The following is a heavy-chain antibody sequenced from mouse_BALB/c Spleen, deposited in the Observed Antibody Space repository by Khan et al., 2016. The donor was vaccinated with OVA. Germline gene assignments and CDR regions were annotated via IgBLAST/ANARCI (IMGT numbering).Heavy chain of an antibody. J-gene: IGHJ3*01. CDR1: GYTFTSSD. V-gene: IGHV1-85*01. CDR3: ARLGYYGSSYGVAY. D-gene: IGHD1-1*01. CDR2: IFPGHGST. Sequence: QVQLQQSGTELVKPGASVKLSCKASGYTFTSSDINWVRQRPEQGLEWIGWIFPGHGSTKYNEKFKGTATLTTDKSSSTASMQLRRLTSEDSTCYFCARLGYYGSSYGVAYWGQGTLVTVSA.